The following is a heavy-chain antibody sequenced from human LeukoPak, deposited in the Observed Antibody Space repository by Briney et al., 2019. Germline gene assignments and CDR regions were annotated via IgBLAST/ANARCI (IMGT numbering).Heavy chain of an antibody. CDR1: GYTFTGYY. CDR3: ARPTSVVILRPGAFDI. CDR2: INPNSGGT. D-gene: IGHD3-3*01. J-gene: IGHJ3*02. V-gene: IGHV1-2*02. Sequence: GASVKVSCKASGYTFTGYYMHWVRQAPGQGLEWMGWINPNSGGTNYAQKFQGRVTMTRDTSISTAYMELSRLRSDDTAVYYCARPTSVVILRPGAFDIWGQGTMVTVS.